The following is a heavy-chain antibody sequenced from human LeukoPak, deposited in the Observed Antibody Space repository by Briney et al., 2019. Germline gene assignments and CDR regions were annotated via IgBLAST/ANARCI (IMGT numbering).Heavy chain of an antibody. Sequence: SETLSLTCTVSGYSISSGYYWGWIRQPPGKGLEWIGSIYHSGSTYYNPSLKSRVTISVDTFKNQFSLKLSSVTAADTAVYYCARDRPGYSYGYGLKYWGQGTLVTVSS. CDR2: IYHSGST. CDR1: GYSISSGYY. J-gene: IGHJ4*02. D-gene: IGHD5-18*01. CDR3: ARDRPGYSYGYGLKY. V-gene: IGHV4-38-2*02.